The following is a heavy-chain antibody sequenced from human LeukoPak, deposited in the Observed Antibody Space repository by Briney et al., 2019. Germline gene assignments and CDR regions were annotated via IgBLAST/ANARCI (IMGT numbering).Heavy chain of an antibody. Sequence: ASVKVSCKASGGTFISYAISWVRQAPGQGLEWMGGIIPIFGTANYAQKFQGRVTITADESTSTAYMELSSLRSEDTAVYYCARDRKGDILTGYYRGYWFDPWGQGTLVTVSS. V-gene: IGHV1-69*13. CDR1: GGTFISYA. D-gene: IGHD3-9*01. CDR2: IIPIFGTA. J-gene: IGHJ5*02. CDR3: ARDRKGDILTGYYRGYWFDP.